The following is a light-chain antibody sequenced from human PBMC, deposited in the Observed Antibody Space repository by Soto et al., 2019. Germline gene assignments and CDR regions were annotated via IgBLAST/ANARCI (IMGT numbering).Light chain of an antibody. Sequence: DIQLTQSPSFLSASVGDRVTITCRASQGLSSDLAWYQQKPGKAPKLLIYAASTLQSGVPSRFSGSGSRTEFTLTISSLQPEDFATYYCQQLNSYPLTFGQGTRLEIK. CDR3: QQLNSYPLT. V-gene: IGKV1-9*01. J-gene: IGKJ5*01. CDR2: AAS. CDR1: QGLSSD.